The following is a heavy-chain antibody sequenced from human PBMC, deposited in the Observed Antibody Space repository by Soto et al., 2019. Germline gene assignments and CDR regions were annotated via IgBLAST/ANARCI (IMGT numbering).Heavy chain of an antibody. CDR3: FQAEDGIRDVRSVSAFLLNRSSDL. Sequence: GKGLEWVAVIYSGGSAYYADSVKGSFTISRDNAKNTLYLQMNSLRAEDTALYFFFQAEDGIRDVRSVSAFLLNRSSDL. D-gene: IGHD3-10*02. V-gene: IGHV3-66*01. J-gene: IGHJ2*01. CDR2: IYSGGSA.